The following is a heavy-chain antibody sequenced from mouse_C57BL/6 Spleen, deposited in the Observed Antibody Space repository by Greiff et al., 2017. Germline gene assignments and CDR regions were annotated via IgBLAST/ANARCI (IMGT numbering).Heavy chain of an antibody. V-gene: IGHV5-17*01. J-gene: IGHJ2*01. CDR1: GFTFSDYG. CDR3: ARQGILRYFDY. Sequence: DVMLVESGGGLVKPGGSLKLSCAASGFTFSDYGMHWVRQAPEKGLEWVAYISSGSSTIYYADTVKGRFTISRDNAKNTLFLQMTSLRSEDTAMYYCARQGILRYFDYWGQGTTLTVSS. CDR2: ISSGSSTI. D-gene: IGHD2-12*01.